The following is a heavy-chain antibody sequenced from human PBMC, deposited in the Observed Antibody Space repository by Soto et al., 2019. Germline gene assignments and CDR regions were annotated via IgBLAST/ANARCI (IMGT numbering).Heavy chain of an antibody. CDR1: GGSFSGYY. CDR3: ARGHYDFWSGYYTGIIGIEDGSSYYYYYMDV. D-gene: IGHD3-3*01. CDR2: INHSGST. V-gene: IGHV4-34*01. J-gene: IGHJ6*03. Sequence: SETLSLTCAVYGGSFSGYYWSWIRQPPGKGLEWIGEINHSGSTNYNPSLKSRVTISVDTSKNQFSLKLSSVTAADTAVYYCARGHYDFWSGYYTGIIGIEDGSSYYYYYMDVWGKGTTVTVSS.